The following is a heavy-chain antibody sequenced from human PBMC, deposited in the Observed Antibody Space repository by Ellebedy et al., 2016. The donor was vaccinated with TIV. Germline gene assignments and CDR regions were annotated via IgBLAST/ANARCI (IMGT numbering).Heavy chain of an antibody. CDR1: GHTFTSDG. J-gene: IGHJ4*02. Sequence: ASVKVSCKASGHTFTSDGFGWVRQAPGQGLEWMGWINTYNGNTNYAKSFQGRVTMTTDTSTNTAYLDLRSLRPDDTAVYYCARGITGPVDLGYWGQGTLVTVSS. V-gene: IGHV1-18*04. CDR2: INTYNGNT. CDR3: ARGITGPVDLGY. D-gene: IGHD1-1*01.